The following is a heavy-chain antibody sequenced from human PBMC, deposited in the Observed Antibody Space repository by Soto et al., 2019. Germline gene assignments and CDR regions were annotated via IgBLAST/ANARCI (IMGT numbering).Heavy chain of an antibody. CDR3: ARDLSSSAERYYYYGMDV. V-gene: IGHV4-59*11. CDR1: GCSTRSHP. D-gene: IGHD6-6*01. J-gene: IGHJ6*02. CDR2: IYYSGST. Sequence: PSATLSLTSTVSGCSTRSHPWSRIRQPPGQGLEWIGYIYYSGSTNYNPSLQSRVTISVDTSKNQFSLKLSSVTAADTAVYYCARDLSSSAERYYYYGMDVWGQGTTVTVS.